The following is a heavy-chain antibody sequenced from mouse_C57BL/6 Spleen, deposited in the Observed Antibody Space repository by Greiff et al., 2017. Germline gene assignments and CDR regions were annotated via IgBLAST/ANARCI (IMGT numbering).Heavy chain of an antibody. J-gene: IGHJ2*01. CDR2: IYPGDGDT. V-gene: IGHV1-80*01. CDR1: GYAFSSYW. D-gene: IGHD2-1*01. CDR3: ARDYYGNYLDY. Sequence: VQLQQSGAELVKPGASVKISCKASGYAFSSYWMNWVKQRPGKGLEGIGQIYPGDGDTNYNGKFKGKATLTADKSSSTAYMQLSSLTSEDSAVYFCARDYYGNYLDYWGQGTTLTVSS.